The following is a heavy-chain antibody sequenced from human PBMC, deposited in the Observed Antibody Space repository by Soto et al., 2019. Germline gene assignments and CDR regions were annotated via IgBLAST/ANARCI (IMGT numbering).Heavy chain of an antibody. V-gene: IGHV4-38-2*01. CDR2: IYHSGST. CDR1: GYSISSGYY. CDR3: ARCHCSTTSCSWFDP. Sequence: NPSETLSLTCVASGYSISSGYYWGWIRQPPGKGLEWIGSIYHSGSTYYNPSLKSRVTVSVDTSRNQFSLELSSVTAADTAVYYCARCHCSTTSCSWFDPWGQGTLVTVS. D-gene: IGHD2-2*01. J-gene: IGHJ5*02.